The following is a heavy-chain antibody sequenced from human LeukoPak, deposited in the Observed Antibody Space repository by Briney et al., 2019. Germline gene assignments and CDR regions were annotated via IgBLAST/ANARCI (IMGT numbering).Heavy chain of an antibody. Sequence: GGSLRLSCAASGFTFSSYEMNWVRQAPGKGLEWVSYISSSGSTIYYADSVKGRLTISRDNAKNSLYLQMNSLRAEDTAVYYCARSGAGGGYYYYYGMDVWGQGTTVTVSS. CDR3: ARSGAGGGYYYYYGMDV. J-gene: IGHJ6*02. CDR1: GFTFSSYE. CDR2: ISSSGSTI. V-gene: IGHV3-48*03. D-gene: IGHD3-10*01.